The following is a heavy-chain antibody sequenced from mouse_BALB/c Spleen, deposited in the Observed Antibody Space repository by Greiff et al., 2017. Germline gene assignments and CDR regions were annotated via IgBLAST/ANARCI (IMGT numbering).Heavy chain of an antibody. J-gene: IGHJ3*01. CDR1: GYSITSGYY. CDR2: ISYDGSN. D-gene: IGHD2-14*01. CDR3: ARERGYGGAY. Sequence: ESGPGLVKPSQSLSLTCSVTGYSITSGYYWNWIRQFPGNKLEWMGYISYDGSNNYNPSLKNRISITRDTSKNQFFLKLNSVTTEDTATYYCARERGYGGAYWGQGTLVTVSA. V-gene: IGHV3-6*02.